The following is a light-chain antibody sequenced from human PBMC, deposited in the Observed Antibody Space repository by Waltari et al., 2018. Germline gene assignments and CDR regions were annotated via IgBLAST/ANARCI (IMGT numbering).Light chain of an antibody. V-gene: IGKV3D-20*02. CDR3: QQRSNWPPIT. J-gene: IGKJ5*01. Sequence: EIVLTQSPGTLSLSPGERATLSCRASQSVRNGYLAWYQQRPGQPPRHLIYETSLRATGIPDRFSGSGSGTDFTLTISRLEPEDFAVYYCQQRSNWPPITFGQGTRLEIK. CDR1: QSVRNGY. CDR2: ETS.